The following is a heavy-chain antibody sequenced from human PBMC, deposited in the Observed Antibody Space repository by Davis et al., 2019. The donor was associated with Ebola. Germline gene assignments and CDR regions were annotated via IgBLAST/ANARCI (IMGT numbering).Heavy chain of an antibody. V-gene: IGHV3-30*18. CDR1: GFTFSSYG. J-gene: IGHJ6*02. Sequence: GESLKISCAAFGFTFSSYGMHWVRQAPGKGLEWVEVISCDGSNKYYADSVKGRFTISRDNSKNTLYLQMNSLRAEDSAVYYCAKGVAALYYYYGMDVWGQGTTVTVSS. CDR2: ISCDGSNK. D-gene: IGHD2-15*01. CDR3: AKGVAALYYYYGMDV.